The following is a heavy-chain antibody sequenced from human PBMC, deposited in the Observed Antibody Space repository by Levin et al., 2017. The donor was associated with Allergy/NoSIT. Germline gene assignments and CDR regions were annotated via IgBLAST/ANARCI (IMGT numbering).Heavy chain of an antibody. V-gene: IGHV4-39*01. Sequence: SETLSLTCTVSGGSISSSSYYWGWIRQPPGKGLEWIGSIYYSGSTYYNPSLKSRVTISVDTSKNQFSLKLSSVTAADTAVYYCARLYYYYYMDVWGKGTTVTVSS. CDR2: IYYSGST. CDR3: ARLYYYYYMDV. J-gene: IGHJ6*03. CDR1: GGSISSSSYY.